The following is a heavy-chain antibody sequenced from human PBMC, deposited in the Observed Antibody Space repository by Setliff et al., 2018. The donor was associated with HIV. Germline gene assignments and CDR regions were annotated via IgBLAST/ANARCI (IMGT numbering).Heavy chain of an antibody. V-gene: IGHV4-61*10. CDR1: GGSVNNGSFY. D-gene: IGHD3-3*01. Sequence: SETLSLTCTVSGGSVNNGSFYWTWVRQPAGKGLDWIGRVYSSGSTNYNPSLKSRVTISVDTSKNQFSLKLSSVTAADTAVYYCARAEGATYYNFSYYYGMDVWGQGTTVTVSS. J-gene: IGHJ6*02. CDR2: VYSSGST. CDR3: ARAEGATYYNFSYYYGMDV.